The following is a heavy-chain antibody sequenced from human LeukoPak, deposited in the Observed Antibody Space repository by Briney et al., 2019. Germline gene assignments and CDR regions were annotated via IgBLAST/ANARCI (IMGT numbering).Heavy chain of an antibody. V-gene: IGHV3-23*01. D-gene: IGHD1-26*01. CDR1: GFTFSSYA. J-gene: IGHJ6*03. Sequence: GSLRLSCAASGFTFSSYAMSWVRQAPGKGLEWVSAISGSGGSTYYADSVKGRFTISRDNSKNTLYLQMNSLRAEDTAVYYCAKGANSGSYYYYYYMDVWGKGTTVTVSS. CDR3: AKGANSGSYYYYYYMDV. CDR2: ISGSGGST.